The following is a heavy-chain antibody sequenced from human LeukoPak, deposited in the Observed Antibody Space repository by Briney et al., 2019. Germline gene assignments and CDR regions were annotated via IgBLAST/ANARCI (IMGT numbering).Heavy chain of an antibody. CDR3: ARGRIQLWSRRPVLDY. Sequence: PSETLSFTCAVYGGSFSGYYWSWIRQPPGKGLEWIGEINHSGSTNYNPSLKSRVTISVDTSKNQFSLKLSSVTAADTAVYYCARGRIQLWSRRPVLDYWGQGTLVTVSS. CDR2: INHSGST. J-gene: IGHJ4*02. V-gene: IGHV4-34*01. D-gene: IGHD5-18*01. CDR1: GGSFSGYY.